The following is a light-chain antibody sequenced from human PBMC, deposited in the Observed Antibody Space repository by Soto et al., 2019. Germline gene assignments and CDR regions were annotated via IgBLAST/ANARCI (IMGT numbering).Light chain of an antibody. Sequence: NFMLTQPHSVSEAPGKTVTISCTRSSGSIASNYVQWYQQRPGSAPTTVIYEDNQRPSGVPDRFSGSIDSSSNSASLTSSGLKTEDEADYYCKSYESSNPGVVFCGGTQLTVL. V-gene: IGLV6-57*04. CDR1: SGSIASNY. J-gene: IGLJ2*01. CDR3: KSYESSNPGVV. CDR2: EDN.